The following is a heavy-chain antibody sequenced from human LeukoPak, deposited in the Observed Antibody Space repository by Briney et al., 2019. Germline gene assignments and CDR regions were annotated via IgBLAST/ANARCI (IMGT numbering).Heavy chain of an antibody. CDR2: ISSSGSTI. V-gene: IGHV3-48*03. CDR3: AELGITMIGGV. J-gene: IGHJ6*04. D-gene: IGHD3-10*02. CDR1: GFTFSSYE. Sequence: GGSLRLSCAASGFTFSSYEMNGVRQAPGKGLEWVSYISSSGSTIYYADSVKGRFTISRDNDKNSLYLQMNSLRAEDTAVYYCAELGITMIGGVWGKGTTVTISS.